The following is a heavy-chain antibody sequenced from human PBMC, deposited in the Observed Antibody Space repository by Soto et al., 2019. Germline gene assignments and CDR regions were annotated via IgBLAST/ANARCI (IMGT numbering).Heavy chain of an antibody. CDR1: GFTFSSYA. D-gene: IGHD1-1*01. V-gene: IGHV3-64D*06. Sequence: GVSLRLSCSASGFTFSSYAMHWVRQAPGKGLEYVSAISSNGGSTYYADSVKGRFTISRDNSKNTLYLQMSSLRAEDTAVYYCVKGYALSRYIYYVMYGRGQRTTVTVPS. CDR2: ISSNGGST. J-gene: IGHJ6*02. CDR3: VKGYALSRYIYYVMYG.